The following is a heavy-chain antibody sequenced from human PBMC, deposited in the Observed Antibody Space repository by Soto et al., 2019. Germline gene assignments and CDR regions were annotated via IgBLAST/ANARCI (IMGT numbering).Heavy chain of an antibody. V-gene: IGHV4-61*01. CDR3: AGGRADSAGSSLGRRMEG. CDR1: GEAVGSGQSY. D-gene: IGHD3-10*01. J-gene: IGHJ6*02. Sequence: QVQLQESGPGLVKPSETLSLICFVSGEAVGSGQSYWNWIRQAPGKGLEWIGHIFVTGATKYSASLKSRVTMSLDTSKSPISLNLTSGTAAESATYFCAGGRADSAGSSLGRRMEGWGQGTTVTVAS. CDR2: IFVTGAT.